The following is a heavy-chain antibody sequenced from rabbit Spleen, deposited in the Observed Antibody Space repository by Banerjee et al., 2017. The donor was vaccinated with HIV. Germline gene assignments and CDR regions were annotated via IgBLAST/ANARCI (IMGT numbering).Heavy chain of an antibody. V-gene: IGHV1S7*01. CDR1: GFSLTNYW. J-gene: IGHJ4*01. Sequence: QLVESGGGLVQPGGSLKLSCKASGFSLTNYWMKWVRQAPGKGLEWIGYIDPVFGITIYANSVKGRFTISRDNAQNTVFLQLNSLTAADTAAYFCVREVYNILNLWGPGTLVTVS. CDR3: VREVYNILNL. CDR2: IDPVFGIT. D-gene: IGHD4-1*01.